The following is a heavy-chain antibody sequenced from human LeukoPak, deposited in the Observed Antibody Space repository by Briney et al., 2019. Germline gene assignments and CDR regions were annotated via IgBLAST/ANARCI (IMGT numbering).Heavy chain of an antibody. D-gene: IGHD2-21*02. CDR2: IIPILGIA. CDR1: GGTFSSYA. CDR3: ARGFRGDRIDY. V-gene: IGHV1-69*04. Sequence: ASVRVSCKASGGTFSSYAISWVRQAPGQGLEWMGRIIPILGIANYAQKFQGRVTITAGKSTSTAYMELSSLRSEDTAVYYCARGFRGDRIDYWGQGTLVTVSS. J-gene: IGHJ4*02.